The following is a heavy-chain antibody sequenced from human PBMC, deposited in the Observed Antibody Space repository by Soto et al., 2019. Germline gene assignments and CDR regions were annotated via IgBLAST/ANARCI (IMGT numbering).Heavy chain of an antibody. CDR1: GYTFTSYY. CDR3: ARLSSSYLDY. Sequence: ASVKVSCKASGYTFTSYYMHWVRQAPGQGLEWMGIINPIGGSTNYAQKFQGRVTMTRDTSTSTVYMELSSLRSEDTAVYYCARLSSSYLDYWGQGTLVTVSS. D-gene: IGHD2-2*01. J-gene: IGHJ4*02. CDR2: INPIGGST. V-gene: IGHV1-46*01.